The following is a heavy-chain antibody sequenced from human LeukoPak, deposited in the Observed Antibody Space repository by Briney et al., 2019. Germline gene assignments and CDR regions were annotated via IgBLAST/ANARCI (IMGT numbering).Heavy chain of an antibody. J-gene: IGHJ4*02. Sequence: PWASVKVSCKASGGTFSSYAISWVRQAPGQGLEWMGGIIPIFGTANYAQKFQGRVTITADESTSTAYMELSSLRPEDTAVYYCARGVSSHVRGYFDYWGQGTLVTVSS. CDR2: IIPIFGTA. CDR1: GGTFSSYA. V-gene: IGHV1-69*13. CDR3: ARGVSSHVRGYFDY. D-gene: IGHD6-6*01.